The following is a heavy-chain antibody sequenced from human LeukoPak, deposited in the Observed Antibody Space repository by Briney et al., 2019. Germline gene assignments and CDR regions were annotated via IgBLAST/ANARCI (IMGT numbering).Heavy chain of an antibody. Sequence: GGSLRLSCVASGFTFSSYSMNWVRQAPGKGLEWVSSISTTSSYIYYADSVKGRFTNSRDNAKNSLYLQMNSLRSDDTAVYFCARAWDLLVFDYWGQGTLVTVSS. D-gene: IGHD1-26*01. J-gene: IGHJ4*02. V-gene: IGHV3-21*04. CDR1: GFTFSSYS. CDR2: ISTTSSYI. CDR3: ARAWDLLVFDY.